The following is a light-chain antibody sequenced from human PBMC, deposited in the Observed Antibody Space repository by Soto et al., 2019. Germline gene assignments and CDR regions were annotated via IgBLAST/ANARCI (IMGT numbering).Light chain of an antibody. CDR3: HQGHNWPLT. CDR1: QSISSE. J-gene: IGKJ2*01. Sequence: EIVMTQSPATLSVSPGERATLSCRASQSISSELAWYQQRPGQPPRLLIYGASTRDTGVPDRFTGSGAGSDLAITISDLQPEDFAVYYCHQGHNWPLTFGQGTRLDIK. CDR2: GAS. V-gene: IGKV3-15*01.